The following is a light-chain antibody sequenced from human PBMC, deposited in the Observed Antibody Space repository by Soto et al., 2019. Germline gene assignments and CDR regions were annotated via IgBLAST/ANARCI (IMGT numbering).Light chain of an antibody. CDR1: QTIINW. J-gene: IGKJ1*01. V-gene: IGKV1-5*03. Sequence: DIQMTQSPSTLSASVGDRVNITCRASQTIINWLAWYQQKPGKAPKLLIYKASTLEGEVPSRFSGSGSETEFTLTINSLQPDDSATYYCQQYHTYWWTFGQGTKVDI. CDR3: QQYHTYWWT. CDR2: KAS.